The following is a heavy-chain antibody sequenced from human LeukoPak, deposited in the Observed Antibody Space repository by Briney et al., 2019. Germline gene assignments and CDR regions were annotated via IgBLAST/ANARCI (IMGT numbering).Heavy chain of an antibody. CDR1: GGSISSGGYY. CDR3: ARVVVVAATDRRIDY. CDR2: IYYSGST. D-gene: IGHD2-15*01. Sequence: SETLSLTCTVSGGSISSGGYYWSWIRQHPGKGLEWIGYIYYSGSTYYNPSLKSRVTISVDTSKNQFSLKLSSVTAADTAVYYCARVVVVAATDRRIDYWGQGTLVTVSS. J-gene: IGHJ4*02. V-gene: IGHV4-31*03.